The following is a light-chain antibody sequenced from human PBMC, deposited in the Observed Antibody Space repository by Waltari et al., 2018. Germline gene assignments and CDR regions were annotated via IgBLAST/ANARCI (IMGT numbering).Light chain of an antibody. CDR2: DAS. J-gene: IGKJ1*01. V-gene: IGKV3-20*01. Sequence: DIFLTQSPGTLSLSPGEGATLSCRASQSISRFLAWYQQKPGQAPRLLIYDASTRATCIPDRFSGSGSGTDFSLTISRLEPEDFAVYYCQKYGTLPATFGQGTKVEIK. CDR1: QSISRF. CDR3: QKYGTLPAT.